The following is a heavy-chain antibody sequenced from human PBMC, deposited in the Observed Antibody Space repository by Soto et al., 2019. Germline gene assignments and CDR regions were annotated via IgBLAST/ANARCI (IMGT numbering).Heavy chain of an antibody. CDR3: AHVITDLYYYYGMDV. CDR2: IYWNDDK. Sequence: QITLKESGPTLVKPTQTLTLTCTFSGFSLSTSGVGVGWIRQPPGKALEWLALIYWNDDKRYSPSLKNTLTINNNTSKNQVVLTLTDMDPVHSARYYRAHVITDLYYYYGMDVGGQGTTVTVSS. D-gene: IGHD3-22*01. J-gene: IGHJ6*02. V-gene: IGHV2-5*01. CDR1: GFSLSTSGVG.